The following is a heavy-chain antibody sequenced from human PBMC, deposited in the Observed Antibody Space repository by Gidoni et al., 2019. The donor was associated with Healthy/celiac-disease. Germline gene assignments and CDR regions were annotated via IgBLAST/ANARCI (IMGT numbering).Heavy chain of an antibody. CDR1: GVTFSSYA. CDR3: AKDGNYYDSSGYYYGDAFDI. J-gene: IGHJ3*02. Sequence: EVQLLESGGGLVQPGGSLRLSCAASGVTFSSYAMSWVRQAPGKGLEWVSVISGRGGSTYYADSVKGRFTISRDNSKNTLYLQMNSLRAEDTAVYYCAKDGNYYDSSGYYYGDAFDIWGQGTMVTVSS. D-gene: IGHD3-22*01. CDR2: ISGRGGST. V-gene: IGHV3-23*01.